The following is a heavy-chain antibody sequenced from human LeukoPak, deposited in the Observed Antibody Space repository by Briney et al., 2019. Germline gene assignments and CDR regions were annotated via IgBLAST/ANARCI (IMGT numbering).Heavy chain of an antibody. CDR1: GFSFSTSW. CDR3: ARGQNWLGP. CDR2: IRQDGNEI. V-gene: IGHV3-7*01. J-gene: IGHJ5*02. Sequence: GESLRLPCTASGFSFSTSWMTWVRQAPGKGLDWLANIRQDGNEIHYVDSVRGRFTISRDNAKNSLYLQTNSLRVEDTATYYCARGQNWLGPWGQGTLLTVSS.